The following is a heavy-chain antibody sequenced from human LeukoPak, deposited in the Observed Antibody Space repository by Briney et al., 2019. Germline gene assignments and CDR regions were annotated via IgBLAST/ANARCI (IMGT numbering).Heavy chain of an antibody. J-gene: IGHJ4*02. V-gene: IGHV3-72*01. Sequence: GGSLRLSCAASGFTSSDHYMDWVRQAPGKGLEWVGRTRNKANSYTTEYAASVKGRFTISRDDSKNSLYLQMNSLKTEDTAVYYCARGPRWYYYDSSSFVDYWGQGTLVTVSS. CDR2: TRNKANSYTT. CDR1: GFTSSDHY. D-gene: IGHD3-22*01. CDR3: ARGPRWYYYDSSSFVDY.